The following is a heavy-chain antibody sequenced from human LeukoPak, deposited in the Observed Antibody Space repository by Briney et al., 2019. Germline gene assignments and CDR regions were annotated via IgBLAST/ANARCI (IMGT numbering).Heavy chain of an antibody. V-gene: IGHV3-33*01. J-gene: IGHJ4*02. D-gene: IGHD5-24*01. CDR3: AREIENEEDGYNLGY. Sequence: PGRSLRLSRVPPRFTVSSSGLHSGPAALGRGGEWGAFTLYAESNKYYADSVKGRFTISRDNSKNTLYLQMNSLRAEDTAVYYCAREIENEEDGYNLGYWGQGTLVTVSS. CDR1: RFTVSSSG. CDR2: TLYAESNK.